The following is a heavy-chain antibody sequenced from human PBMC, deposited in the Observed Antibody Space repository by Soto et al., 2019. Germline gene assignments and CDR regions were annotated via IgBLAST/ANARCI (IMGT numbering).Heavy chain of an antibody. J-gene: IGHJ6*02. D-gene: IGHD3-9*01. CDR2: IVVGSGNT. V-gene: IGHV1-58*01. CDR3: AVDSKNYDILTGYRPDYYYYGMDV. Sequence: SVKVSCKASGFTFTSSAVQWVRQARGQRLEWIGWIVVGSGNTNYAQKFQERVTITRDMSTSTAYMELSSLRSEDTAVYYCAVDSKNYDILTGYRPDYYYYGMDVWGQGTTVTVSS. CDR1: GFTFTSSA.